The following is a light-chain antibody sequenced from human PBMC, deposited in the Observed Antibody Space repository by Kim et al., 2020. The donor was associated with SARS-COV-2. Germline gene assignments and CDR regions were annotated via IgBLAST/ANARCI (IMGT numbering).Light chain of an antibody. V-gene: IGKV1-27*01. J-gene: IGKJ1*01. Sequence: ASVGDRVTITCRASQDIANSLAWDQQKPGTVPKVPIYAASTLQSGVPSRFSGSGSGTEFTLTIGSLQTEDVATYYCQKYNSAPWTFGPGTKVDIK. CDR2: AAS. CDR1: QDIANS. CDR3: QKYNSAPWT.